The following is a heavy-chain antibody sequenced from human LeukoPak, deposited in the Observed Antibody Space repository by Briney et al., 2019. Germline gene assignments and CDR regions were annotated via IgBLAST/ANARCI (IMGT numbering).Heavy chain of an antibody. V-gene: IGHV3-30*02. CDR3: AKPGGASSIAY. Sequence: PLRSLRLSCAVSGFSFSTYGMHWVRQAPGKGLEWVAVIRNDGSNKYYADSVKGRFTISRDNTKNILYHQMNSLRAEDTAVYYCAKPGGASSIAYWGQGTLVTVSS. CDR2: IRNDGSNK. D-gene: IGHD6-6*01. CDR1: GFSFSTYG. J-gene: IGHJ4*02.